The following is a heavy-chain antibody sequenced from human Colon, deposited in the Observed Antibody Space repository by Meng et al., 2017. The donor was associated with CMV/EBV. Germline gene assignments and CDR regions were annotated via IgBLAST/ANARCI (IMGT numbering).Heavy chain of an antibody. V-gene: IGHV3-21*06. J-gene: IGHJ5*02. CDR1: GFSLGDYT. CDR2: ISSTSRYI. Sequence: GGSLRLSCAASGFSLGDYTMNWVRQAPGKGLEWVSSISSTSRYIFYADSLKGRFTISRDNAKNSLYLQMNNLRAEDTALYYCARDSGYCTGSTCSGWFDPWGQGTLVTVSS. CDR3: ARDSGYCTGSTCSGWFDP. D-gene: IGHD2-8*02.